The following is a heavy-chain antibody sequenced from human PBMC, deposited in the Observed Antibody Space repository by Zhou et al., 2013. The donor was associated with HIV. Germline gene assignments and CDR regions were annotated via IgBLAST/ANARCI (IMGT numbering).Heavy chain of an antibody. Sequence: QVQLVQSGAEVKKPGASVKVSCKASGDTTLTDYYMHWVRQAPGQGLEWMGIINPSGGSTSYAQKFQGRVTMTRDTSTSTVYMELSSLRSEDTAVYYCARAGYCSSTSCWEGAFDIWGQGTMVTVSS. CDR2: INPSGGST. CDR3: ARAGYCSSTSCWEGAFDI. V-gene: IGHV1-46*01. J-gene: IGHJ3*02. D-gene: IGHD2-2*01. CDR1: GDTTLTDYY.